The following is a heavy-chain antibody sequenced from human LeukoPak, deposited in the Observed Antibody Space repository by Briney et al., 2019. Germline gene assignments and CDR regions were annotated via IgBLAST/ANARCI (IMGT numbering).Heavy chain of an antibody. CDR1: GYSFTSYW. CDR2: IDPSDSYT. CDR3: AREPIVVVVAATHWFDP. Sequence: GESLKISCKGSGYSFTSYWISWVRQMPGKGLEWMGRIDPSDSYTNYSPSFQGHVTISADKSISTAYLQWGSLKASDTAMYYCAREPIVVVVAATHWFDPWGQGTLVTVSS. D-gene: IGHD2-15*01. J-gene: IGHJ5*02. V-gene: IGHV5-10-1*01.